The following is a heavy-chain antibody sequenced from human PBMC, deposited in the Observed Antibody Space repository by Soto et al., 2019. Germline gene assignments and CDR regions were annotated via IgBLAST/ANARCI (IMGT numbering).Heavy chain of an antibody. CDR2: IYYSGST. D-gene: IGHD4-17*01. CDR1: GGSISSYY. V-gene: IGHV4-59*01. Sequence: PSETLSLTCTVSGGSISSYYWSWIRQPPGKGLEWIGYIYYSGSTNYNPSLKSRVTISVDTSKNQFSLKLSSVTAADTDVYFCARDKENSDYGGNGWFDPWGQGTLVTVSS. J-gene: IGHJ5*02. CDR3: ARDKENSDYGGNGWFDP.